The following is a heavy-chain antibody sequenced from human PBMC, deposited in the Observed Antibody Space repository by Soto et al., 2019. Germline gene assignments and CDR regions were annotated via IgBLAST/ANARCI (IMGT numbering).Heavy chain of an antibody. V-gene: IGHV3-23*01. CDR1: GFTFSSYA. Sequence: EVQLLESGGGLVQPGGSLRLSCAASGFTFSSYAMSWVRQAPGKGLEWVSAISGSGGSTYYADSVKGRFTISRDNSKNTLYLQMNSLRAEYTAVYYCSKDPSIRVPAADWFDPWGQGTLVTVSS. CDR2: ISGSGGST. J-gene: IGHJ5*02. CDR3: SKDPSIRVPAADWFDP. D-gene: IGHD2-2*01.